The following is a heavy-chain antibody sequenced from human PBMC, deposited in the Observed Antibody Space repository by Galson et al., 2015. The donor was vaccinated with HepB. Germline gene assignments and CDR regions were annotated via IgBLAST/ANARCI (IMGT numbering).Heavy chain of an antibody. V-gene: IGHV4-59*08. J-gene: IGHJ4*02. CDR3: ARHACGGDCLVDY. CDR2: IYYSGST. D-gene: IGHD2-21*02. CDR1: GGSISSYY. Sequence: ETLSLTCTVSGGSISSYYWSWIRQPPGKGLEWIGYIYYSGSTNYNPSLKSRVTISVDTSKNQFSLKLSSVTAADTAVYYCARHACGGDCLVDYWGQGTLVTVSS.